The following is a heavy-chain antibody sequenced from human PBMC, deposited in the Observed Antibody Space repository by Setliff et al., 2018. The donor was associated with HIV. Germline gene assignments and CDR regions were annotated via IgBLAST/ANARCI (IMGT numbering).Heavy chain of an antibody. J-gene: IGHJ4*02. Sequence: PGGSLRLSCAASGFTFSNYAMSWVRQAPGEGLEWVSASLSTGERTFYADSVRGRFTISRDNSKNTLYLQMNSLRAEDTAVYYCAKTYYYDSSGYYYFDSWGQGTLVTVSS. CDR2: SLSTGERT. CDR3: AKTYYYDSSGYYYFDS. CDR1: GFTFSNYA. V-gene: IGHV3-23*01. D-gene: IGHD3-22*01.